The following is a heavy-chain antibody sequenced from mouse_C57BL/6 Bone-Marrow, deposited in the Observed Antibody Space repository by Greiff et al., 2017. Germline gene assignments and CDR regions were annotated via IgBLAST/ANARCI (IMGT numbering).Heavy chain of an antibody. CDR1: GYTFTGYW. CDR3: ARWDGDAYYDGMDY. Sequence: QVQLQQSGAELMKPGASVKLSCKATGYTFTGYWIEWVKQRPGHGLEWIGEILPGSGSTSYTAKFKGKATFTADTSSNTAYMQLSSLTTEDSAIYAGARWDGDAYYDGMDYWGQGTSVTVSS. V-gene: IGHV1-9*01. J-gene: IGHJ4*01. D-gene: IGHD2-13*01. CDR2: ILPGSGST.